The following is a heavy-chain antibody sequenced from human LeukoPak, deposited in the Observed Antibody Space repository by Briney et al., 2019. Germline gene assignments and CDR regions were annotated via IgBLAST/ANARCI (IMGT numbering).Heavy chain of an antibody. CDR1: GFTLSSSG. J-gene: IGHJ4*02. CDR2: IQHEGTTE. D-gene: IGHD4-17*01. CDR3: AMDFWSTVTTE. Sequence: GGSLRLSCTASGFTLSSSGTHCARLPPAKGLEWVAFIQHEGTTEYADSVNDRFTISRDNSKNTIHLEMNSLRPEDTAVYYCAMDFWSTVTTEWGQGTLVTVSS. V-gene: IGHV3-30*02.